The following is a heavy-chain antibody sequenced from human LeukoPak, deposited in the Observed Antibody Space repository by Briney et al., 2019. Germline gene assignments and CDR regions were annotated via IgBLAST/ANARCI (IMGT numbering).Heavy chain of an antibody. J-gene: IGHJ4*02. D-gene: IGHD2-8*01. CDR3: ARADAEWVSFDY. V-gene: IGHV4-34*01. Sequence: PSETLSLTCAVYGGSFSGYYWSWIRQPPGKGLEWIGEINHSGSTNYNPSLKSRVTISVDTSKNQFSLKLSSVTAADTAVYYCARADAEWVSFDYWGQGTLVTVSS. CDR1: GGSFSGYY. CDR2: INHSGST.